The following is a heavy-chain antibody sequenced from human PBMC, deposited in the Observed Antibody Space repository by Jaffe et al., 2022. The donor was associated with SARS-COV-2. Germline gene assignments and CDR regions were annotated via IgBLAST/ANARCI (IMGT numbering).Heavy chain of an antibody. CDR1: GGSFSGYY. V-gene: IGHV4-34*01. D-gene: IGHD6-13*01. Sequence: QVQLQQWGAGLLKPSEILSLTCAVYGGSFSGYYWNWIRQPPGKGLEWIGEINPSGSTNYNPSLKSRVTISLDTSKNQFSLKLSSVTAADTAVYYCARAGWYSIDYWGQGTLVTVSS. CDR2: INPSGST. CDR3: ARAGWYSIDY. J-gene: IGHJ4*02.